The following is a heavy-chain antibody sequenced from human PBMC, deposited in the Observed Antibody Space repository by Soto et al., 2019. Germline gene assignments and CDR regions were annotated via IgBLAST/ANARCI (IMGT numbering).Heavy chain of an antibody. CDR2: ISAYNGNT. Sequence: QVQLVQSGAEVKKPGASVKVSCKASGYTFTSYGISWVRQAPGQGLEWMGWISAYNGNTNYAQKLQGRVTMTTDTSXSXXYMELRSLRSDDTAVYYCARDLLPSSAHTYGDFDYWGQGTLVTVSS. CDR1: GYTFTSYG. V-gene: IGHV1-18*01. D-gene: IGHD3-22*01. CDR3: ARDLLPSSAHTYGDFDY. J-gene: IGHJ4*02.